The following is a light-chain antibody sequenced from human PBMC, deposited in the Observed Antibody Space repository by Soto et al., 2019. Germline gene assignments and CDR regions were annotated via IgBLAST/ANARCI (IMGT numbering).Light chain of an antibody. Sequence: QSALTQPASVSGSPGQSITISCTGTSSDGGGYNYVSWYQQHPGKAPKLMIYEVSNRPSGVSNRFSGSKSGNTASLTISGLQAEDGADYYCSSYTSSSNVVFGGGTQLTVL. CDR1: SSDGGGYNY. CDR2: EVS. CDR3: SSYTSSSNVV. V-gene: IGLV2-14*01. J-gene: IGLJ2*01.